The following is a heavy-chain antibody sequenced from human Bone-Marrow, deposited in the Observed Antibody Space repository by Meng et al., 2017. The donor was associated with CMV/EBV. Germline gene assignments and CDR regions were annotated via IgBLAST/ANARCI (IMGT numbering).Heavy chain of an antibody. D-gene: IGHD6-19*01. J-gene: IGHJ4*02. CDR3: ARGSPNNGWYQLDY. V-gene: IGHV3-53*01. CDR2: IHSGGST. Sequence: GESLKISCAASGFTVSSNYMSWVRQAPGKGLEWVSVIHSGGSTYYADSVKGRFTISRDNSKNTLYLQMNSLRAEDTAVYYCARGSPNNGWYQLDYWGQGKLVTVHS. CDR1: GFTVSSNY.